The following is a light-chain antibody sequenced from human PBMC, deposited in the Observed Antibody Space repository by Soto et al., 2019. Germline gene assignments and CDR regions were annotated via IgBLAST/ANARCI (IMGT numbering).Light chain of an antibody. CDR3: QQYFSAQLT. V-gene: IGKV4-1*01. J-gene: IGKJ4*01. CDR1: QSILNSSNNKTP. CDR2: RAS. Sequence: DIVMTQSPDSLAVSLAEGATINCKSSQSILNSSNNKTPLAWYQQKPGQPPKLVIYRASTRESGVPDRFSGSGSSTDFTITISSLQAEDLETYYCQQYFSAQLTFGGGTKVEI.